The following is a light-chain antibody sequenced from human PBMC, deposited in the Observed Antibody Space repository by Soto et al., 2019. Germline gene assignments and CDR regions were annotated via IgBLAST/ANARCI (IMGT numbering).Light chain of an antibody. J-gene: IGLJ3*02. Sequence: QSVLTQPPSASGSPGQSVTISCTGTSSDIGRYNFVSWFQQHPDKAPKLMIYEVTNRPPGVSDRFSGSKSGKTASLTISGLQAEDEADYYCSSYTSSSTWVFGGGTKVTVL. CDR2: EVT. CDR3: SSYTSSSTWV. CDR1: SSDIGRYNF. V-gene: IGLV2-14*01.